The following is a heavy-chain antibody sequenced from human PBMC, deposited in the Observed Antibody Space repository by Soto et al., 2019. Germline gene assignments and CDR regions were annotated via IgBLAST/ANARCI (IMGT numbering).Heavy chain of an antibody. V-gene: IGHV4-31*03. Sequence: PSETLSLTCTVSGVSISSGDYYWNWIRQRPGKGLEWIGCIYYSGTTHYNPSLQSRVTVSLDTSRNQFSLRLISVTAADTAVYYGAREKCGGNPFDYWGQGTLVTVSS. J-gene: IGHJ4*02. D-gene: IGHD2-15*01. CDR2: IYYSGTT. CDR1: GVSISSGDYY. CDR3: AREKCGGNPFDY.